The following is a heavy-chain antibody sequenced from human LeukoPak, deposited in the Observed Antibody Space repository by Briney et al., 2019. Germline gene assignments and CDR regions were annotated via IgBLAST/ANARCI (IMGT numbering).Heavy chain of an antibody. J-gene: IGHJ1*01. CDR1: GYTFTSYG. CDR3: ARDGYQPLDVTYFQR. CDR2: ISGYNGNT. D-gene: IGHD2-2*01. V-gene: IGHV1-18*01. Sequence: ASVKVSCKASGYTFTSYGISWVRQAPGQGLEWMGWISGYNGNTNYEQKLQGRVTMTTDTSTNIAHMELRSLRSDDTAVYYCARDGYQPLDVTYFQRWGQGTLVTVSS.